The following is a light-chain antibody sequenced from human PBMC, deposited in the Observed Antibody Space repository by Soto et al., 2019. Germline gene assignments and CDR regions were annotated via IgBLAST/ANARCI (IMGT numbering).Light chain of an antibody. CDR2: DVS. CDR3: QQRSHWPRT. V-gene: IGKV3-11*01. Sequence: VMTQSPSTLSVSPGARATLSCRASQNISSYLIWYQQKPGQAPRLLIYDVSNRATGIPARFSGSGSGTDFSLTISSLEPEDFAVYYCQQRSHWPRTFGQGTKVDIK. CDR1: QNISSY. J-gene: IGKJ1*01.